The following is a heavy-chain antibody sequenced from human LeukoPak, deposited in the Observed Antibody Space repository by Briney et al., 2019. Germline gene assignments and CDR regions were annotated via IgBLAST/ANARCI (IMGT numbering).Heavy chain of an antibody. Sequence: PGGSLRLSCAASGFTFSSYAMSWVRQAPGKGLEWVSAISGSGGGTYYADSVKGRFTISRDNSKNTLYLQMNSLRAEDTAVYYCARDYYDSSGYPHFDYWGQGTLVTVSS. D-gene: IGHD3-22*01. J-gene: IGHJ4*02. CDR2: ISGSGGGT. CDR3: ARDYYDSSGYPHFDY. CDR1: GFTFSSYA. V-gene: IGHV3-23*01.